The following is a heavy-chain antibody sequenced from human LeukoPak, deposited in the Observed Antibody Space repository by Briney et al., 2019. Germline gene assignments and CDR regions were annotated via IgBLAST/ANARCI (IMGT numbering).Heavy chain of an antibody. V-gene: IGHV3-7*03. CDR1: GFTFSSYW. D-gene: IGHD2-8*02. CDR2: IKQDGSEK. J-gene: IGHJ4*02. Sequence: PGGSLRLSCAASGFTFSSYWMTWVRQAPGKGLEWVANIKQDGSEKHYVDSVKGRFTISRDNAKNSLYLQMNNLRAEDTAVYYCARGWSKFDYWGQGTLVTVSS. CDR3: ARGWSKFDY.